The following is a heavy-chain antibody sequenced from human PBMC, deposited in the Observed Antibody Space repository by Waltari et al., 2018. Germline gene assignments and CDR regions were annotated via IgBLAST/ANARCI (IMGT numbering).Heavy chain of an antibody. Sequence: QVQLVESGGGVVQPGRSLRLSCAASGFTFSSYGMHWVRQAPGKGLEWVAVIWYYGSNKYYADSVKGRFTISRDNSKNTLYLQMNSLRAEDTAMYYCAKDSKYYDSSGYCFDYWGQGTLVTVSS. CDR1: GFTFSSYG. D-gene: IGHD3-22*01. J-gene: IGHJ4*02. CDR2: IWYYGSNK. V-gene: IGHV3-30*18. CDR3: AKDSKYYDSSGYCFDY.